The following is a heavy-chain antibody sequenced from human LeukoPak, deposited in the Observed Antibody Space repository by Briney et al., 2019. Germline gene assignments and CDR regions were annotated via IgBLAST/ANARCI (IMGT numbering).Heavy chain of an antibody. CDR1: GFSLSGYW. CDR3: ARDLDFYATDY. Sequence: PGGSLRLSCTASGFSLSGYWVSWVRQAPGQGLEWVANIGKDGSWVHYADSVKGRFTISRDNAENSLSLQMNSLRADDTAIYYCARDLDFYATDYWGQGTLVTVSS. V-gene: IGHV3-7*01. J-gene: IGHJ4*02. D-gene: IGHD2/OR15-2a*01. CDR2: IGKDGSWV.